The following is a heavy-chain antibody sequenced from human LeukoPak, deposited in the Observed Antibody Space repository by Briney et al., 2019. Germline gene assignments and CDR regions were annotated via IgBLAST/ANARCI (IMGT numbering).Heavy chain of an antibody. Sequence: GGSLRLSCAASGFTFSSYSMNWVRQAPGKGLEWVAFISTSSSYIHNADSVKGRFTISRDNAENSLYLQMNSLRAEDTAVYYCARAAIAAARIYYYMDVWGKGTTVTVSS. CDR2: ISTSSSYI. V-gene: IGHV3-21*01. CDR3: ARAAIAAARIYYYMDV. D-gene: IGHD6-13*01. J-gene: IGHJ6*03. CDR1: GFTFSSYS.